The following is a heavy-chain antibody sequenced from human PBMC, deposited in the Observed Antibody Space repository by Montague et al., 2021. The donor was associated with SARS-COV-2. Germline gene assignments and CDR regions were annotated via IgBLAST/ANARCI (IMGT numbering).Heavy chain of an antibody. CDR3: VRAGGFHNRPPV. CDR1: GVVVIRRRS. Sequence: SETLSLTCTVSGVVVIRRRSEEHTPEPQSLALVGCRVLFERTSTNYNPSLKSRVTMSVDRSKNQVSLELYSVTAADTALYYCVRAGGFHNRPPVWGQGAL. D-gene: IGHD4-23*01. V-gene: IGHV4-4*02. CDR2: LFERTST. J-gene: IGHJ4*02.